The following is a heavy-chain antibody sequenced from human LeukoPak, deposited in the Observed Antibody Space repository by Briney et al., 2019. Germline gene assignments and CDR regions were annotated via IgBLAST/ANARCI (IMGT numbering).Heavy chain of an antibody. Sequence: ASVKVSCKASGYTFTSYGISWVRQAPGQGLEWMGWISAYNGNTNYAQKLQGRVTMTTDTSTSTAYMELRSLRSDDTAVYYCAREGSYCSSTSCYGDSYYYYGMDVWGQGTTVTVSS. V-gene: IGHV1-18*01. D-gene: IGHD2-2*01. CDR1: GYTFTSYG. CDR3: AREGSYCSSTSCYGDSYYYYGMDV. CDR2: ISAYNGNT. J-gene: IGHJ6*02.